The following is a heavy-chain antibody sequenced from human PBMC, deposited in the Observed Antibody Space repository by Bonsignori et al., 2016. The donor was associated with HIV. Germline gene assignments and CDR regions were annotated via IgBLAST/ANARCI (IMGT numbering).Heavy chain of an antibody. J-gene: IGHJ5*02. CDR3: ARSRSRWINPNWFDP. CDR2: ISSSSRYI. Sequence: EVQLVQSGGGLVKPGGSLRLSCAASGFNFSNCSMNWVRQAPGKGLEWVSYISSSSRYIYYADSVKGRFTISTDNAKTSLYLQMDSPRAEDTAVYYCARSRSRWINPNWFDPWG. D-gene: IGHD6-13*01. V-gene: IGHV3-21*01. CDR1: GFNFSNCS.